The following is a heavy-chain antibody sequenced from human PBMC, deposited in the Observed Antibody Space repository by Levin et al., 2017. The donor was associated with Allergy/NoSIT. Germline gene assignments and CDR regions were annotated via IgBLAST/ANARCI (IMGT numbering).Heavy chain of an antibody. CDR1: GFTFSGSA. J-gene: IGHJ4*02. V-gene: IGHV3-73*01. CDR2: IRSKANSYAT. CDR3: TCSGGSCPDY. Sequence: GESLKISCAASGFTFSGSAMHWVRQASGKGLEWVGRIRSKANSYATVYAASVKGRFTISRDDSKNTAYLQMNSLKTEDTAVYYCTCSGGSCPDYWGQGTLVTVSS. D-gene: IGHD2-15*01.